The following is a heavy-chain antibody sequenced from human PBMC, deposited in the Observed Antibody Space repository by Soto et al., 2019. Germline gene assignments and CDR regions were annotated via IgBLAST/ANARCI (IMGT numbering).Heavy chain of an antibody. J-gene: IGHJ4*02. V-gene: IGHV4-34*01. CDR1: GSSFSCFY. CDR2: INHSGGT. Sequence: PSETLSLTCAVYGSSFSCFYWSWIRQPPGKGLEWIGEINHSGGTKYNSSLKSRVTISVDTPKNQFSLKMTSVTAADTAVYYCARGTRITMHSLWGQGALVTVSS. D-gene: IGHD3-3*01. CDR3: ARGTRITMHSL.